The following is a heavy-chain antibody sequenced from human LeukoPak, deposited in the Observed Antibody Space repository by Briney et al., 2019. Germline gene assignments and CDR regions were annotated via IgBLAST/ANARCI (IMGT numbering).Heavy chain of an antibody. V-gene: IGHV4-34*01. D-gene: IGHD6-19*01. CDR1: EMSFSAYY. Sequence: SETLSLTCAVSEMSFSAYYWNWIRQSPGEGLEWIGEINYGGSTKYTPSLEGRGTILIDTSKNQFSLQLNSVTAADTAVYYCARGFPPGSGSRGSHAFDVWGQGTMVTVSS. CDR2: INYGGST. J-gene: IGHJ3*01. CDR3: ARGFPPGSGSRGSHAFDV.